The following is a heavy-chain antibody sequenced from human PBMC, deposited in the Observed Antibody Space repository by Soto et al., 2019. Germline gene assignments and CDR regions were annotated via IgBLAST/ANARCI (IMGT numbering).Heavy chain of an antibody. CDR1: GYTFTSYG. J-gene: IGHJ4*02. D-gene: IGHD5-12*01. V-gene: IGHV1-18*01. CDR2: ISAYNGNT. Sequence: SVKVSCKASGYTFTSYGISWVRQAPGQGLEWMGWISAYNGNTNYAQKLQGRVTMTTDTSTSTAYMELRSLRSDDTAVYYCARLRHGGYWGSMIYWGQGTLVTVSS. CDR3: ARLRHGGYWGSMIY.